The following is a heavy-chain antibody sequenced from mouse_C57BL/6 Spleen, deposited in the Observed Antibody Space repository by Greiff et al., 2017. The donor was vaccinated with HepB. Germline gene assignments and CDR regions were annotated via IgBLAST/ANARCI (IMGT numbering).Heavy chain of an antibody. Sequence: EVMLVESGGGLVKPGGSLKLSCAASGFTFSDYGMHWVRQAPEKGLEWVAYISSGSSTIYYADTVKGRFTISRDNAKNTLFLQMTSLRSEDTAMYYCARTLLLRSYFDYWGQGTTLTVSS. D-gene: IGHD1-1*01. CDR2: ISSGSSTI. J-gene: IGHJ2*01. CDR1: GFTFSDYG. CDR3: ARTLLLRSYFDY. V-gene: IGHV5-17*01.